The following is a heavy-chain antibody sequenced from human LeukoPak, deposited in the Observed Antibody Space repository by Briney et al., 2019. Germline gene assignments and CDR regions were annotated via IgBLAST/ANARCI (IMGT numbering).Heavy chain of an antibody. CDR2: ISGSGGST. CDR1: GFTFSSYA. J-gene: IGHJ6*02. V-gene: IGHV3-23*01. Sequence: TGGSLRLSCAASGFTFSSYAMSWVRQAPGKGLEWVSAISGSGGSTYYADSVKGRFTISRDNSKNTLYLQMNSLRAEDTAVYYCAKGSIAVAIVTPTYYYYYGMDVWGQGTTVTVSS. D-gene: IGHD6-19*01. CDR3: AKGSIAVAIVTPTYYYYYGMDV.